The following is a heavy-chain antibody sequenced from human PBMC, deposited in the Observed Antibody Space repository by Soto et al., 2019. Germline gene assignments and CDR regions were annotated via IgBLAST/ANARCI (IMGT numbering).Heavy chain of an antibody. CDR1: GYTFASYD. CDR3: ARSDGYHFNWLDS. V-gene: IGHV1-8*01. J-gene: IGHJ5*01. D-gene: IGHD2-21*01. Sequence: QVQLVQSGAEVKTPGASVKVSCKASGYTFASYDMNWVRQAPGQGLEWMGWMNPNSNNTGYAQKFQGRLTMTRDIALSLATMELSSLRNEDTAVYYCARSDGYHFNWLDSWGQGTLVTVSA. CDR2: MNPNSNNT.